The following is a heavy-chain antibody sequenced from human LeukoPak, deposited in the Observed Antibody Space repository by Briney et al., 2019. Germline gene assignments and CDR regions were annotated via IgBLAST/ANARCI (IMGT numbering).Heavy chain of an antibody. CDR1: GFTFSSYV. Sequence: GESLRLSCAASGFTFSSYVMSWVRQAPGKGLEWVSVISGSGGSTYYADSVKGRFTISRVNSKNTLYLQMNSLRAEDTAVYYCARVFDIYYFDFWGQGTLVAVSS. CDR2: ISGSGGST. CDR3: ARVFDIYYFDF. V-gene: IGHV3-23*01. J-gene: IGHJ4*02. D-gene: IGHD3-9*01.